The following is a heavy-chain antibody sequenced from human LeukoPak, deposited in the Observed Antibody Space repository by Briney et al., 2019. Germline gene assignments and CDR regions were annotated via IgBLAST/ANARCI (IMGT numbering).Heavy chain of an antibody. CDR1: GGTFSSYA. V-gene: IGHV1-69*04. J-gene: IGHJ1*01. CDR2: IIPILGIA. Sequence: SVKVSCKASGGTFSSYAISWVRQAPGQGLEWMGRIIPILGIANYAQKFQGRVTITADKSTSTAYMELSSLRSEDTAVYYCARVYYYDSSGYYFYFQHWGQGTLVTVSS. CDR3: ARVYYYDSSGYYFYFQH. D-gene: IGHD3-22*01.